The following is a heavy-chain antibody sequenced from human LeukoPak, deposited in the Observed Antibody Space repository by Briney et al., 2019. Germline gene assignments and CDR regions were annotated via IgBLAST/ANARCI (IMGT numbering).Heavy chain of an antibody. D-gene: IGHD3-22*01. J-gene: IGHJ4*02. V-gene: IGHV4-38-2*02. Sequence: SETLSLTCTVSGYSISSGYYWGWIRQPPGKGLEWIGSGSTYYNPSLKSRVTISVDRSKNQFSLKLSSVTAADTAVYYCARSNHDSSGSYYFDYWGQGTLVTVSS. CDR2: SGST. CDR3: ARSNHDSSGSYYFDY. CDR1: GYSISSGYY.